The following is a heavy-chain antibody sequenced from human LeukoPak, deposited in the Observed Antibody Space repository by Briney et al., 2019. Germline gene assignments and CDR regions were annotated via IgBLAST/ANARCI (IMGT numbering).Heavy chain of an antibody. V-gene: IGHV3-48*04. D-gene: IGHD2-2*01. CDR2: IGTTTSTV. CDR3: ARDRGYCRGTTCYAYYFDS. CDR1: EFTLSSFG. Sequence: SGGSLRLSCAASEFTLSSFGMNWVRQAPGKGLEWVSYIGTTTSTVYYADSVKGRFTISRDNAKNSLYLQMNSLRAEDTAVYYCARDRGYCRGTTCYAYYFDSWGQGTLVTVSS. J-gene: IGHJ4*02.